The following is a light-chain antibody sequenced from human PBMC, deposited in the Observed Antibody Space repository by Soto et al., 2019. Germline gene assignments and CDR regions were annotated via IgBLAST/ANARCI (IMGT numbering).Light chain of an antibody. CDR1: QSLLYNNTYNY. J-gene: IGKJ5*01. CDR2: FGS. V-gene: IGKV2-28*01. CDR3: MQALQSLT. Sequence: EIVMTQSPLTLPVTPGEPDSISCRSSQSLLYNNTYNYLDWYVQKPGQSPQLLIYFGSNRAPGVPDRFSGSGSGTDFTLKINRVEAEDVGTYYCMQALQSLTFGQGTRLEIK.